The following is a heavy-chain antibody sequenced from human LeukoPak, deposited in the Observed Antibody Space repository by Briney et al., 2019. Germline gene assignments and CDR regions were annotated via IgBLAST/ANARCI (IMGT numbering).Heavy chain of an antibody. D-gene: IGHD3-10*01. CDR2: INHSGST. CDR3: ARNRYYYGSGTYGVPNWFDP. CDR1: GGSFSGYY. Sequence: SETLSLTCAVYGGSFSGYYWSWIRQPPGKGLEWIGEINHSGSTNYNPSLKSRVTISVDTSKNQFSLKLSSVTAADTAVYYCARNRYYYGSGTYGVPNWFDPWGQGTLVTVSS. J-gene: IGHJ5*02. V-gene: IGHV4-34*01.